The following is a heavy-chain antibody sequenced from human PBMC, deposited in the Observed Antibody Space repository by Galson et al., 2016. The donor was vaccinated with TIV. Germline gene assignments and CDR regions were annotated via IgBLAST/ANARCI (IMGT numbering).Heavy chain of an antibody. Sequence: SVKVSCKGSGYTFTSCYIHWVRQAPGQGLEWMGRVNPSGGDATYAQKSQGRVILTRDTSTSTLYLDLRNLTSDDTAVYFRGRERNYWGNFDYWGQGTLVTVSS. CDR3: GRERNYWGNFDY. CDR2: VNPSGGDA. J-gene: IGHJ4*02. CDR1: GYTFTSCY. V-gene: IGHV1-46*03. D-gene: IGHD7-27*01.